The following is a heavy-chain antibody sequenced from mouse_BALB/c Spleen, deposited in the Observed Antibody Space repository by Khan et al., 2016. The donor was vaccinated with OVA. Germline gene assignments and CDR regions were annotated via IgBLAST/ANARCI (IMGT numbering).Heavy chain of an antibody. Sequence: QIQLVQSGPELKKPGETVKISCKASGYTFTNYGMNWVKQAPGKGLKWMGWINTYTGEPTYADDFKGRFAFSLETSASTAYLQINNLKDEDTAIXFCARRGLTAPWFAFWGQGTLVTVSA. CDR2: INTYTGEP. D-gene: IGHD2-13*01. CDR3: ARRGLTAPWFAF. CDR1: GYTFTNYG. J-gene: IGHJ3*01. V-gene: IGHV9-3-1*01.